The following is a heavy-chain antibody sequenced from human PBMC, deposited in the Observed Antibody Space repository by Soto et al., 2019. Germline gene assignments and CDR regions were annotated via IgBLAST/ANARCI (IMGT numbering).Heavy chain of an antibody. V-gene: IGHV1-69*06. Sequence: SVKVSCKASGGTFSSYAISWVRQAPGQGLEWMGGIIPIFGTANYAQKFQGRVTITADKSTSTAYMELSSLRSEDTAVYYCARDENNNSGDYTPSRWFDPWGQGTLVTVSS. CDR2: IIPIFGTA. J-gene: IGHJ5*02. CDR1: GGTFSSYA. D-gene: IGHD4-17*01. CDR3: ARDENNNSGDYTPSRWFDP.